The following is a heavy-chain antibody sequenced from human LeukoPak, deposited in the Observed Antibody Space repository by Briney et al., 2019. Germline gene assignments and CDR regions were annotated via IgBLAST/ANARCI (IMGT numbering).Heavy chain of an antibody. Sequence: ASVKVSCKASGYTFTSYGISRLRQAPGQGLEWMGWISAYNGNTNYAQKLQGRVTVTTDTSTSTAYMELRSLRSDDTAVYYCARAGHQTTVTLGYYYYYYYMDVWGKGTTVTVSS. CDR2: ISAYNGNT. V-gene: IGHV1-18*01. J-gene: IGHJ6*03. CDR1: GYTFTSYG. CDR3: ARAGHQTTVTLGYYYYYYYMDV. D-gene: IGHD4-17*01.